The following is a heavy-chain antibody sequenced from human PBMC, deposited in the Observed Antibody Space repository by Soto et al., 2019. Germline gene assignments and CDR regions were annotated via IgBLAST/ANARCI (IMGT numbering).Heavy chain of an antibody. Sequence: SVKVSCKASGGTFSSYAISWVRQAPGQGLEWMGGIIPIFGTANYAQKFQGRVTITADESTSKAYMELSSQRSEDTAVYSCASRDTAMVHYYYYGMDVWGQGTPVTVSS. V-gene: IGHV1-69*13. CDR3: ASRDTAMVHYYYYGMDV. D-gene: IGHD5-18*01. CDR2: IIPIFGTA. CDR1: GGTFSSYA. J-gene: IGHJ6*02.